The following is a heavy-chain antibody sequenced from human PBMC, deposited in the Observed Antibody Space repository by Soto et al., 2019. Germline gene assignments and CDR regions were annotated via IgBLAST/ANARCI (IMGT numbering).Heavy chain of an antibody. CDR2: ISGGGDNT. D-gene: IGHD3-10*01. V-gene: IGHV3-23*01. J-gene: IGHJ4*02. CDR1: GFTFNNYA. CDR3: EKGRGGSGSLTPRVDF. Sequence: EVQLLESGGGLVQPGGSLRLSCAASGFTFNNYAMTWVRQAPAKGLEWVSAISGGGDNTSYADSVKGRFTVSRDGSKNTLYLQMSSLRAEDTALYYCEKGRGGSGSLTPRVDFWGQGTLVTVSS.